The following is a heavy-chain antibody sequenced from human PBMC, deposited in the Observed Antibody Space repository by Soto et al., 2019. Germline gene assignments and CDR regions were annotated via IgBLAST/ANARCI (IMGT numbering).Heavy chain of an antibody. J-gene: IGHJ4*02. V-gene: IGHV3-48*02. CDR2: IWSASNI. CDR3: VIDYSFGFDC. CDR1: GFTFSSYS. Sequence: EVQLVESGGGLAQPGGSLRLSCAASGFTFSSYSVNWVRQAPGKGLEWVSNIWSASNINYADSVKGRFTISRDNAKNSMSLQCNGLRDEDTAVYYCVIDYSFGFDCWGQGIGVTVSS. D-gene: IGHD3-16*01.